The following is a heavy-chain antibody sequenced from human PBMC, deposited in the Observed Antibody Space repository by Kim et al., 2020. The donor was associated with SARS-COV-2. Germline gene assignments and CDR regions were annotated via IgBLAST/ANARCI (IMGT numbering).Heavy chain of an antibody. CDR1: SGSFSTYY. CDR2: INQSGST. J-gene: IGHJ4*02. Sequence: SETLSLTCAVYSGSFSTYYWSWIRQPPGKGLECIGEINQSGSTNYNPSLKSRVTISGDTSKSQFSLKLNSVTAADTAVYYCASASLDMVRGVYFFDYWGQGTLVTVSS. CDR3: ASASLDMVRGVYFFDY. V-gene: IGHV4-34*01. D-gene: IGHD3-10*01.